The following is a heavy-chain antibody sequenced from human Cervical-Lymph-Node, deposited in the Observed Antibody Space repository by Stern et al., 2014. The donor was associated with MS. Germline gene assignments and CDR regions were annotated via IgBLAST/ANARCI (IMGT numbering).Heavy chain of an antibody. CDR3: ARGRLYTSLDY. V-gene: IGHV1-18*01. CDR2: SSVYNGYS. D-gene: IGHD6-19*01. Sequence: VQLVESGPDVKKPGASVKVSCKASGYTFNNYDINWVRQAPGQGLEWLGWSSVYNGYSNYAERFQDRVTMTTDTSTNTAYMELRSLRSDDTAVYYCARGRLYTSLDYWGQGTLVTVSS. J-gene: IGHJ4*02. CDR1: GYTFNNYD.